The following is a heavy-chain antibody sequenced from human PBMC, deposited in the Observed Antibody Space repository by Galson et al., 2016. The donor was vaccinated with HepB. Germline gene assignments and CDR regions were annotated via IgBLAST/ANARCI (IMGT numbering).Heavy chain of an antibody. Sequence: SLRLSCAASGFSFSTYGMHWVRQAPGKGLEWVALIWFDGNNDNYADSVKGRFTISRDNFKSTLYLRMGSLRADDMAVYYCARMGSSGSFDYWGQGTLVTVSS. D-gene: IGHD3-22*01. V-gene: IGHV3-33*01. J-gene: IGHJ4*02. CDR1: GFSFSTYG. CDR3: ARMGSSGSFDY. CDR2: IWFDGNND.